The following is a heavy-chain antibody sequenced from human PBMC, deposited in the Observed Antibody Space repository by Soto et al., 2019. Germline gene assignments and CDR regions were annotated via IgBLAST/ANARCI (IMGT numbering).Heavy chain of an antibody. CDR3: ARDSSIITMVRGPYYYYGMDV. CDR2: IYYSGST. J-gene: IGHJ6*02. CDR1: GGSISSGGYY. Sequence: QVQLQESGPGLVKPSQTLSLTCTVSGGSISSGGYYWSWIRQHPGKGLEWIGDIYYSGSTYYNPSLKSRVTISVDTSKNQFSLKLSSVTAAHTAVYYCARDSSIITMVRGPYYYYGMDVWGQGTTVTVSS. V-gene: IGHV4-31*03. D-gene: IGHD3-10*01.